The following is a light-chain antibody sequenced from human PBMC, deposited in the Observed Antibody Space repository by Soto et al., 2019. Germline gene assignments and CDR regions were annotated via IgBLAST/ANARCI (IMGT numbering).Light chain of an antibody. CDR2: DVN. J-gene: IGLJ2*01. CDR1: SSDIGVSNY. CDR3: SSSTSSTVV. Sequence: QSALTQPASVSGSPGQSITVSCTGTSSDIGVSNYVSWYQQHPGKAPKLIIYDVNSRPSGVSHRFSGSKSGNTASLTISWLQAEDEGDYYCSSSTSSTVVFGGGTKLTVL. V-gene: IGLV2-14*03.